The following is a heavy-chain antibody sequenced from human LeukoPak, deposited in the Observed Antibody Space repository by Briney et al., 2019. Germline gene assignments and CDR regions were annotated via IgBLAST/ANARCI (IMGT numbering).Heavy chain of an antibody. V-gene: IGHV3-7*01. CDR2: IKQDGSEK. J-gene: IGHJ4*02. CDR3: ARDGARGGFWSGYYPFDY. Sequence: GGSLRLSCAASGFTFSSYWMSWVRQAPGKGLEWVANIKQDGSEKYYVDSVKGRFTISRDNAKNSLYLQMNSLRAEDTAVYYCARDGARGGFWSGYYPFDYWGQGTLVTVSS. CDR1: GFTFSSYW. D-gene: IGHD3-3*01.